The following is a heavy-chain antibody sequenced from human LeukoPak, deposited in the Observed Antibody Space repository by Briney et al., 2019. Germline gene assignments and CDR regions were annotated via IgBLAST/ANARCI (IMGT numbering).Heavy chain of an antibody. CDR3: ARDGFGNPLGY. J-gene: IGHJ4*02. CDR1: GDTFSSYW. D-gene: IGHD4-23*01. Sequence: GGSLRLSCAGSGDTFSSYWMSWVRQAPGKGLEWVANIKQDGSEKYYVDSVKGRFTISRDNAKNSLYLQMNSLRAEDTAVYYCARDGFGNPLGYWGQGALVTVSS. CDR2: IKQDGSEK. V-gene: IGHV3-7*05.